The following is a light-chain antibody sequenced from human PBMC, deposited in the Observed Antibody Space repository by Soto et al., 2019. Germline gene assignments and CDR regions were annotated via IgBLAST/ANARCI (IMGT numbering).Light chain of an antibody. V-gene: IGKV3-20*01. CDR3: QQYGNSAPIT. Sequence: EIVLTQSPVTLSLSPGERATLSCRASQSVSSSYLAWYQQKPGQAPRLLIYGASSRATGIPDRFSGSGSGTDFTLTISRLEPEDFALYYCQQYGNSAPITFGQGTRLEIK. CDR1: QSVSSSY. J-gene: IGKJ5*01. CDR2: GAS.